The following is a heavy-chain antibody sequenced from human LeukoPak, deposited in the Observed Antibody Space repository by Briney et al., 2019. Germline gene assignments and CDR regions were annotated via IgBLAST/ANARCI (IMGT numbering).Heavy chain of an antibody. V-gene: IGHV4-61*08. CDR1: GASLPGDSITGYY. CDR2: IYNSANT. Sequence: PSETLSLTCSVSGASLPGDSITGYYWSWIRQSPGKGLEWIGYIYNSANTKYNPSLKSRAIISIDTSKNQFSLNLTSLTSADTAVFNSTARGYFDWSCDDFWGQGTLVTVSS. J-gene: IGHJ4*02. CDR3: TARGYFDWSCDDF. D-gene: IGHD3-9*01.